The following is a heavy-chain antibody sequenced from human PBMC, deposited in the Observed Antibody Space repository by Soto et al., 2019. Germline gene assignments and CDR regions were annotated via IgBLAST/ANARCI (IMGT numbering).Heavy chain of an antibody. CDR3: ARDSSGDYYGSGSYYPSYYFYY. Sequence: SETLSLTCTVSGGSIRNNYWSWIRQPPGKGLEWVGYIYYTGTSKYNPSLKSRVTISVDASKNQFSLKLSSVTAADTAVYYCARDSSGDYYGSGSYYPSYYFYYWGQGTLVTVSS. D-gene: IGHD3-10*01. CDR2: IYYTGTS. CDR1: GGSIRNNY. V-gene: IGHV4-59*01. J-gene: IGHJ4*02.